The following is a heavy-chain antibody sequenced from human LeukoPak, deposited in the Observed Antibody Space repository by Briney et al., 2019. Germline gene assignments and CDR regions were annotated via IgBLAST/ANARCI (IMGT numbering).Heavy chain of an antibody. CDR3: ARGSSGWPFDH. J-gene: IGHJ4*02. V-gene: IGHV5-51*01. CDR1: GYSFTSYW. Sequence: GESLKISWKGSGYSFTSYWIGLVRQMPGKGLGWMGIIYPGDSDTRYRPSLQGQVTITADESIRTAYLQWNSLKASDTAMYYCARGSSGWPFDHWGQGTLVTVSS. D-gene: IGHD6-19*01. CDR2: IYPGDSDT.